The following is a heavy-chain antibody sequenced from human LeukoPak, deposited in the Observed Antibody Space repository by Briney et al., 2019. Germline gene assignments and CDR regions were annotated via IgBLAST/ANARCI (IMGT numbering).Heavy chain of an antibody. Sequence: ASVKVSCKASGYTFTSYGISWVRQAPGQGLEWMGWISAYNGNTNYAQKLQGRVTMTTDTSTSTAYTELRSLRSDDTAVYYCARTATISENWFDPWGQGTLVTVSS. CDR1: GYTFTSYG. J-gene: IGHJ5*02. CDR2: ISAYNGNT. D-gene: IGHD5-12*01. CDR3: ARTATISENWFDP. V-gene: IGHV1-18*04.